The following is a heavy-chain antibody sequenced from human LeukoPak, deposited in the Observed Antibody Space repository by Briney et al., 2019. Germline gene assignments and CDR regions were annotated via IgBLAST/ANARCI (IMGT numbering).Heavy chain of an antibody. Sequence: VASVKLSCTASGYTFTDYYIHWVRQAPGQGLEWMGLIYPNSGGTYYAQKLLGRVTMTRDTSNSTVYMELSRLRSDDTAVYYCTRATPFYYGGIADSSLEYFHHWGQGTLVTVSS. V-gene: IGHV1-2*02. CDR1: GYTFTDYY. D-gene: IGHD3-10*01. CDR3: TRATPFYYGGIADSSLEYFHH. CDR2: IYPNSGGT. J-gene: IGHJ1*01.